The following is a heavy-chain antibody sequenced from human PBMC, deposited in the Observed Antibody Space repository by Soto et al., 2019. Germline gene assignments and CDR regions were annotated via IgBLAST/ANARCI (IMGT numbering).Heavy chain of an antibody. CDR2: ISGYNGKT. CDR3: AREGPRPYYYYGMGV. J-gene: IGHJ6*02. Sequence: QVQLVQSGAEVKKPGASVKVSCKSSGYTFSMSGISWVRQAPGQGLEWMGWISGYNGKTNYEQKFQERVTMTTGTSTNMAYMELRSLRSDDTAVYYCAREGPRPYYYYGMGVWGQGTTVTVSS. CDR1: GYTFSMSG. V-gene: IGHV1-18*01.